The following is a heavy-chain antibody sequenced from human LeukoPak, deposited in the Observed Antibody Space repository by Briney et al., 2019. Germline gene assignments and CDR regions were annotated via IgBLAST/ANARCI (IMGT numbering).Heavy chain of an antibody. CDR2: IYDGRNT. V-gene: IGHV4-59*11. Sequence: SETLSLTCTVSVGSLTLHYWSWIRQPPGKGLEWIGYIYDGRNTNYNPPLKSRVTISADTSKTQFSLQLRSVTAADTAVYYCARAGWGDDSWSGPTITWVDPWGQGTLITVSS. D-gene: IGHD3-3*01. CDR3: ARAGWGDDSWSGPTITWVDP. CDR1: VGSLTLHY. J-gene: IGHJ5*02.